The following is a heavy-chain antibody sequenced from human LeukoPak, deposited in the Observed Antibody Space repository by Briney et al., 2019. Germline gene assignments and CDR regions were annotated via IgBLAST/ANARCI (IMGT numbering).Heavy chain of an antibody. D-gene: IGHD5-18*01. CDR1: GYTFTGYY. J-gene: IGHJ4*02. V-gene: IGHV1-2*02. CDR2: INPNSGGT. Sequence: GASVKVSCKASGYTFTGYYMHWVRQAAGQGLEGMGWINPNSGGTNYAQKFQGRVTMTRDTSISTAYMELSRLRSDDTAVYYCARAETDTANKSEWGQGTLVTVSS. CDR3: ARAETDTANKSE.